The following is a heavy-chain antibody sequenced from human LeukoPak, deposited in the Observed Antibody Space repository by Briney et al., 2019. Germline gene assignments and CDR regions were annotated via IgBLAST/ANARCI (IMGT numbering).Heavy chain of an antibody. J-gene: IGHJ4*02. CDR2: INPSGGST. Sequence: ASVKVSCKASGYTFTSYYMHWVRQAPGQGLEWMGIINPSGGSTSYAQKFQGRVTMTRDTSTSTVYMELSSLRSEDTAVYYCARDMVRGVILGNGDYWGQGTLVTVSS. V-gene: IGHV1-46*01. CDR3: ARDMVRGVILGNGDY. CDR1: GYTFTSYY. D-gene: IGHD3-10*01.